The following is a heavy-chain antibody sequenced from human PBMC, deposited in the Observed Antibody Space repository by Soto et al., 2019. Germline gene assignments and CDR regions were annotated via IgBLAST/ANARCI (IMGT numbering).Heavy chain of an antibody. CDR3: ALRYCSGGSCFAPFAC. Sequence: QVQLQQWGAGLLKPSETLSLTCAVYGGSFSGYYWSWIRQPPGKGLAWFGEINHSGGTNYNPSLKSRVTISVDTSKTQFPLRLSSVTAADTAVYYCALRYCSGGSCFAPFACWSQGTVVAVAS. CDR1: GGSFSGYY. J-gene: IGHJ4*02. CDR2: INHSGGT. V-gene: IGHV4-34*01. D-gene: IGHD2-15*01.